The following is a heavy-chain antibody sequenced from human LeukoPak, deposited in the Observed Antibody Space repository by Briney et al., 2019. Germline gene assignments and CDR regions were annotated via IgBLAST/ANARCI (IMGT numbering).Heavy chain of an antibody. J-gene: IGHJ4*02. V-gene: IGHV4-59*01. Sequence: SETLSLTCTVSGGSISSYYWSWIRQPPGKGLEWIGYIYYGGSTNYNPSLKSRVTISVDTSKNQFSLKLSSVTAADTAVYYCARGRSPGALFDYWGQGTLVTVSS. D-gene: IGHD4/OR15-4a*01. CDR2: IYYGGST. CDR1: GGSISSYY. CDR3: ARGRSPGALFDY.